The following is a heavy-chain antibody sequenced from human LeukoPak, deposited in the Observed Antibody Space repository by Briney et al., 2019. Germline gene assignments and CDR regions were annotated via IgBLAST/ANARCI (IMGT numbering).Heavy chain of an antibody. Sequence: ASVKVSCKVSGYTLTELSMHWVRPAPGKGLEWMGGFDTEDGETIYAQKFQGRVTMTEDTSTDTAYMELSSLRSEDTAVYYCATHMGVLPTPFDYWGQGTLVTVSS. CDR1: GYTLTELS. CDR2: FDTEDGET. CDR3: ATHMGVLPTPFDY. D-gene: IGHD1-26*01. J-gene: IGHJ4*02. V-gene: IGHV1-24*01.